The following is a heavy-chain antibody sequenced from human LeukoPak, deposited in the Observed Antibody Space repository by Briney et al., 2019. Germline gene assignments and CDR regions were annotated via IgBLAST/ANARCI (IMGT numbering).Heavy chain of an antibody. CDR1: GFTFSSYG. Sequence: GGSLRLSCAASGFTFSSYGMHWVRQAPGKGLEWVAVISYDGSNKYYADSVKGRFTISRDNSKNTLYLQMNSLRAEDTAVYYCAKDKRLGYYGGKVADAFDIWGQGTMVTVSS. J-gene: IGHJ3*02. CDR3: AKDKRLGYYGGKVADAFDI. CDR2: ISYDGSNK. V-gene: IGHV3-30*18. D-gene: IGHD4-23*01.